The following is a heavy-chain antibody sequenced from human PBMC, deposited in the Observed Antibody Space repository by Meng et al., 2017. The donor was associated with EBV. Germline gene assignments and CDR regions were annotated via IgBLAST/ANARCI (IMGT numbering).Heavy chain of an antibody. CDR2: INPNSGGT. V-gene: IGHV1-2*06. CDR3: ARVGIAVAGTGDY. CDR1: GYTFTGYY. D-gene: IGHD6-19*01. J-gene: IGHJ4*02. Sequence: QVQMVQSGAEVKKPGASVKVSCKAPGYTFTGYYMHWVRQAPGQGLEWMGRINPNSGGTNYAQKFQGRVTMTRDTSISTAYMELSRLRSDDTAVYYCARVGIAVAGTGDYWGQGTLVTVSS.